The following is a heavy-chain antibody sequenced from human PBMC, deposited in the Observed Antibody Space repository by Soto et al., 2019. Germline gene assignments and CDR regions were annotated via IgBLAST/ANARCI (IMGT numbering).Heavy chain of an antibody. CDR2: IWYDGSNK. CDR1: GFTFSSYG. Sequence: GGSLRLSCAASGFTFSSYGMHWVRQAPGKGLEWVAVIWYDGSNKYYADSVKGRFTISRDNSKNTLYLQMNSLRAEDTAVYYCARDRLGGSGSYYYYYYGMDVWGQGTTVTVSS. J-gene: IGHJ6*02. CDR3: ARDRLGGSGSYYYYYYGMDV. D-gene: IGHD3-10*01. V-gene: IGHV3-33*01.